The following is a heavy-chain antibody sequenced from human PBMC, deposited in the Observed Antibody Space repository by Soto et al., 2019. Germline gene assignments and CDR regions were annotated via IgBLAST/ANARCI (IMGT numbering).Heavy chain of an antibody. CDR2: INHSGST. CDR3: ASGELSITSFGVVTVYYYYGMDV. D-gene: IGHD3-3*01. V-gene: IGHV4-34*01. J-gene: IGHJ6*02. Sequence: PSQTLSRTCAVYGGSFSGYYWSWIRQPPGKRLEWIGEINHSGSTNYNPSLKSRVTISVDTSKNQFSLKLSSVTAADTAVYYCASGELSITSFGVVTVYYYYGMDVWGQGTTVTVSS. CDR1: GGSFSGYY.